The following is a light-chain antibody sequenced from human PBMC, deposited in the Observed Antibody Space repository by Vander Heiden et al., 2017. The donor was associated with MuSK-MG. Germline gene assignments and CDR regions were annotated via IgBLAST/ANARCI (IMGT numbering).Light chain of an antibody. V-gene: IGLV3-1*01. CDR2: QDS. J-gene: IGLJ2*01. Sequence: ELTQPPSVSVSPGQTASITCSGDKLGDKYACWYQQKPGQSPVLVIYQDSKRPSGIPERFSGSNSGNTATLTISGTRAMDEADYYCQAWDSSLVVFGGGTKLTVL. CDR1: KLGDKY. CDR3: QAWDSSLVV.